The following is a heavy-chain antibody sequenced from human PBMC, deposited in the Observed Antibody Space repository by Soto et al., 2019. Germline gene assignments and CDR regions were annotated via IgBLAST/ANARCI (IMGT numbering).Heavy chain of an antibody. CDR2: ISGSGEST. V-gene: IGHV3-23*01. J-gene: IGHJ4*02. CDR1: GVTFSTYA. D-gene: IGHD3-10*01. Sequence: EVQLWESGGGLAQPGGSLRLSCAASGVTFSTYAMTWVRQAPGTGLEWVSAISGSGESTYSADSVEGRFTISRDNSKNTVFLQMTSLRAEYPALYHCVKWEEGPMVRGVIRAFDYRGQGTRVSVSS. CDR3: VKWEEGPMVRGVIRAFDY.